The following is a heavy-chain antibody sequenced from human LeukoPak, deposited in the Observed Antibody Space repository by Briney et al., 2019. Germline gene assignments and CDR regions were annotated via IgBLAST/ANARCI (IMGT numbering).Heavy chain of an antibody. CDR1: GFTFSSYA. CDR3: AKANSGSYRTRFDY. J-gene: IGHJ4*02. V-gene: IGHV3-23*01. D-gene: IGHD1-26*01. Sequence: PGGSLRLSCAASGFTFSSYAMSWVRQAPGKGLEWVSAISGSGDSTYYADSVKGRFTISRDNSKNTLYLQMNSLRAEDTAVYYCAKANSGSYRTRFDYWGQGTLVTVSS. CDR2: ISGSGDST.